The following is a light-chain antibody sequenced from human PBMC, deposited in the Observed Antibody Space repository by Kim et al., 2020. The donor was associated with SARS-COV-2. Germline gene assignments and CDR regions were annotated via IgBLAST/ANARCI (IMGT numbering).Light chain of an antibody. CDR3: SSWDSSLSARL. V-gene: IGLV10-54*01. CDR2: RTN. J-gene: IGLJ2*01. Sequence: QTATLTCTGNNNNVGNQGSAWLQQHQGHPPKLLSYRTNNRPSGISERFSASRSGNTASLTITGLQPEDEAAYYCSSWDSSLSARLFGGGTQLTVL. CDR1: NNNVGNQG.